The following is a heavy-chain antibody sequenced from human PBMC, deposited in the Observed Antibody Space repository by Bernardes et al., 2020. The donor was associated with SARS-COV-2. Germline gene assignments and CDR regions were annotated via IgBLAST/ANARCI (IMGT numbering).Heavy chain of an antibody. Sequence: GGSLRPSCAASGFTFSSYAMHWVRQAPGKGLEWVAVISYDGSNKYYADSVKGRFTISRDNSKNTLYLQMNSLRAEDTAVYYCAGEQWLVPNYYYYGMDVWGQGTTVTVSS. J-gene: IGHJ6*02. CDR3: AGEQWLVPNYYYYGMDV. CDR1: GFTFSSYA. V-gene: IGHV3-30-3*01. CDR2: ISYDGSNK. D-gene: IGHD6-19*01.